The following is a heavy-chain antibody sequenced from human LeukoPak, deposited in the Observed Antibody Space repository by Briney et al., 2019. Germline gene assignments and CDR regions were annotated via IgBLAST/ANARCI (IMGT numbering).Heavy chain of an antibody. V-gene: IGHV1-2*02. J-gene: IGHJ4*02. D-gene: IGHD1-14*01. CDR1: GYTFTGYY. Sequence: ASVTVSCKPSGYTFTGYYMHWMRQAPGQGLEGMGWINLNSGGTNYAQTFQGRVIMTRDTSTSTAYMELNRLRFDDTAVYYCASWAGGNEPIASFDYWGQGTLVTVSS. CDR2: INLNSGGT. CDR3: ASWAGGNEPIASFDY.